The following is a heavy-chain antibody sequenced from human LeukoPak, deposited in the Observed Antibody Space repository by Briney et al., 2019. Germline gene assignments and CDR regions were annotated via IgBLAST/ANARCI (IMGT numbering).Heavy chain of an antibody. V-gene: IGHV3-48*03. CDR2: ISSSGGTI. CDR3: ARADVGPFDP. CDR1: GFTFSHYE. Sequence: PGGSLRLSCIGSGFTFSHYEMNWVRQAPGKGLEWVSYISSSGGTIYYADSVKGRSTISRDNPKNSLYLQVNSLRAEDTAVYYCARADVGPFDPWGQGTLVTVSS. J-gene: IGHJ5*02. D-gene: IGHD3-10*02.